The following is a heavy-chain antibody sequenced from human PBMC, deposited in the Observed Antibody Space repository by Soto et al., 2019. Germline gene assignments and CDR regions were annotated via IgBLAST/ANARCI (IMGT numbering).Heavy chain of an antibody. V-gene: IGHV1-18*01. CDR3: ARQAYGDYSWFDP. Sequence: ASVKLSCKASGYTFTSYGSSWVRQAPGQGLEWMGWVSAYDGNTHYAQRLQGRVTMTTDTSTSTAYMELRSLRSDDTAVYYCARQAYGDYSWFDPWGQGTLVTVSS. CDR2: VSAYDGNT. CDR1: GYTFTSYG. D-gene: IGHD4-17*01. J-gene: IGHJ5*02.